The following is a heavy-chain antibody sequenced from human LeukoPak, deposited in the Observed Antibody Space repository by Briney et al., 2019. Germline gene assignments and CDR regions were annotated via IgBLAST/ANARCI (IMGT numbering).Heavy chain of an antibody. CDR1: GFTFSDFQ. D-gene: IGHD6-19*01. Sequence: GGTLILSCAASGFTFSDFQMTWVRQAPGKGLEWVANINQGGSEKYYADSVEGRFTISRDNAKNSLYLQMNSLGAENTAVYSCARRGVEVAATPWVWGQGSPVTVSS. J-gene: IGHJ4*02. CDR2: INQGGSEK. V-gene: IGHV3-7*05. CDR3: ARRGVEVAATPWV.